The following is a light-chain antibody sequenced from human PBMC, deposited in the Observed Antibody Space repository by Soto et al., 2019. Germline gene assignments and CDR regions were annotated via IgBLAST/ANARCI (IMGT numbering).Light chain of an antibody. CDR1: ESLLHTNGNNY. Sequence: DIVMTQYPLSLRVTPGEPASISCRSSESLLHTNGNNYLDWYLQKPGQSPQLLIYFGSTRASGVPDRFSGSGSDTDFTLTISRVEAEDVGVYYCMQAMQTRWTFGQGTKVDIK. V-gene: IGKV2-28*01. CDR2: FGS. J-gene: IGKJ1*01. CDR3: MQAMQTRWT.